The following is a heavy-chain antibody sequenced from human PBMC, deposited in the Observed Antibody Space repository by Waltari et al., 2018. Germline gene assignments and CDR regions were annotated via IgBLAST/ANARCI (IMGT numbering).Heavy chain of an antibody. Sequence: QVQLVESGGGVVQPGGSLTLSCAACGFPFSRYGRVWRRQAPGKGLEWVAVIWYDGSAKYYADSVKGRFTIARDNSKNTLFLQMNSLRVEDTAVYYCARPGITGTNYYNYGMDVWGQGTTVTVSS. CDR3: ARPGITGTNYYNYGMDV. V-gene: IGHV3-33*01. D-gene: IGHD1-7*01. CDR1: GFPFSRYG. J-gene: IGHJ6*02. CDR2: IWYDGSAK.